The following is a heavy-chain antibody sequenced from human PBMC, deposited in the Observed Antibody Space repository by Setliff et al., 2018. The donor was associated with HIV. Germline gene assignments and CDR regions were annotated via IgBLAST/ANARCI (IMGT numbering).Heavy chain of an antibody. Sequence: PSETLSLTCTVYGASISNSNSYWGWIRQPPGKRLEWLGSICYGGSTSYNPSLSSRLTISVDTSKNHFSLKLSSVTAADTAVYYCARHFTWPREGGVFGYWGQGTLVTVSS. CDR2: ICYGGST. D-gene: IGHD3-16*01. CDR1: GASISNSNSY. CDR3: ARHFTWPREGGVFGY. V-gene: IGHV4-39*01. J-gene: IGHJ4*02.